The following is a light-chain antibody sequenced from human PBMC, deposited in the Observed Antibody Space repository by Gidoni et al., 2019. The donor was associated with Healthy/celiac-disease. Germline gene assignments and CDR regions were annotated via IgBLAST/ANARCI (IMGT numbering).Light chain of an antibody. V-gene: IGLV2-14*01. CDR2: DVS. Sequence: QSALTQPASVSGSPGQSITISCTGSSSDVGGYNYVSWYQQYPGKAPKLMIYDVSNRPSGFSNRFSGSKSGNTASLTIAGLQAEDEADYYCSSYTTSSTWVFGGGTKLT. CDR1: SSDVGGYNY. CDR3: SSYTTSSTWV. J-gene: IGLJ3*02.